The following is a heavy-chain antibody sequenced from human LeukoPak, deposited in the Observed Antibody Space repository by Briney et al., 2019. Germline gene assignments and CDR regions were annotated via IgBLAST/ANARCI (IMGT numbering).Heavy chain of an antibody. J-gene: IGHJ4*02. CDR2: LSDAGVRI. D-gene: IGHD6-6*01. Sequence: SGGSLRLSCAASGFTFSSYWMSWVRQAPGKGLEWVSGLSDAGVRIFYSDSVKGRFTISRDNSKNTLYLQMDSLRAEDTAVYYCANTHCDSSPIVWNFWGQGTLVTVSS. V-gene: IGHV3-23*01. CDR3: ANTHCDSSPIVWNF. CDR1: GFTFSSYW.